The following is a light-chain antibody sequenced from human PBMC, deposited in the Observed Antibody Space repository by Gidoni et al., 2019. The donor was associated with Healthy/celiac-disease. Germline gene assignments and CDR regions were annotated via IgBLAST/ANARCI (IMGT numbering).Light chain of an antibody. CDR3: QQSYSTPHWT. Sequence: DIQMTQSPSSLSASVGDRVTITCRAIQSISSYLNWYQQKPGKAPKLLIYAASSLQSGVPSRFSGSGSGTDFTLTISSLQPEDFATYYCQQSYSTPHWTFGQGTKVEIK. J-gene: IGKJ1*01. V-gene: IGKV1-39*01. CDR2: AAS. CDR1: QSISSY.